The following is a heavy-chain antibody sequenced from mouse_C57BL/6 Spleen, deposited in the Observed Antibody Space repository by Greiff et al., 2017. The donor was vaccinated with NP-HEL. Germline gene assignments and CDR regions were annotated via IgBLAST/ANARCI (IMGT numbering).Heavy chain of an antibody. Sequence: VQLQQSGAELVKPGASVKLSCTASGFNIKDYYMHWVKQRTEQGLEWIGRIDPEDGETKYAPKFQGKATITADTSSNTAYLQLSSLTSEDTAFYYCAREPLITTVVAKGDYWGQGTTLTVSS. CDR3: AREPLITTVVAKGDY. CDR1: GFNIKDYY. D-gene: IGHD1-1*01. V-gene: IGHV14-2*01. J-gene: IGHJ2*01. CDR2: IDPEDGET.